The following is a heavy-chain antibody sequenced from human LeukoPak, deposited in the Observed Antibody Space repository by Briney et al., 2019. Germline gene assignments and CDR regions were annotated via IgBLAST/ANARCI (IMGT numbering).Heavy chain of an antibody. Sequence: SQTLSLTCAISGDSVSSNSAAWNWIRQSPSRGLEWLGRTYYRSKWYNDYAVSVKSRITINPDTSKNQFSLQLNSVTPEDTAVYYCARGSAEATISYYYYMDVWGKGTTVTVSS. CDR3: ARGSAEATISYYYYMDV. J-gene: IGHJ6*03. CDR2: TYYRSKWYN. V-gene: IGHV6-1*01. CDR1: GDSVSSNSAA. D-gene: IGHD5-12*01.